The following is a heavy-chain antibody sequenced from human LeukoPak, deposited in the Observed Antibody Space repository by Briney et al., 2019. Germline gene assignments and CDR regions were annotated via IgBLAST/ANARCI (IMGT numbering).Heavy chain of an antibody. CDR3: AIQTSVTTGSRYFDL. J-gene: IGHJ2*01. Sequence: GASVKVSCKASGYTFTSYDINWVRQATGQGLEWMGRMNPNSGNTGYAQKFQGRVTISRNTSITTSYMELSSLRSDDTAVYYCAIQTSVTTGSRYFDLWGRGTLVTVSS. CDR1: GYTFTSYD. D-gene: IGHD4-17*01. CDR2: MNPNSGNT. V-gene: IGHV1-8*03.